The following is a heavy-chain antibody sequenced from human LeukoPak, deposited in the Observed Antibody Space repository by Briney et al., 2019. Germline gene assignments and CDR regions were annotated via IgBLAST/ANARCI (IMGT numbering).Heavy chain of an antibody. Sequence: PGGSLRLSCVGSGFTFSNNPLSWVRQAPGKGLEWVSAISGSGGNTYYADSVRGRFTISRDNSKNTLFLQMNTLRADDTAVYYCATTKQAPRYFDYWGQGTLVTVPS. CDR3: ATTKQAPRYFDY. J-gene: IGHJ4*02. CDR1: GFTFSNNP. V-gene: IGHV3-23*01. CDR2: ISGSGGNT. D-gene: IGHD1-1*01.